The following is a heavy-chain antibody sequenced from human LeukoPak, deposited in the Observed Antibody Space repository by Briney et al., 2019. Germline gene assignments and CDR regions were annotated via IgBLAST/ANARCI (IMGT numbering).Heavy chain of an antibody. Sequence: PSETLSLTCTVSGYSISSGYYWGWIRQPPGKGLEWIGTIYHSESPYYNPSLKSRVTISVDTSKNQFSLKLSSVTAADTAVYYCARHLVRYYYGSGSYYSRGFDPWGQGTLVTVSS. CDR1: GYSISSGYY. D-gene: IGHD3-10*01. J-gene: IGHJ5*02. CDR3: ARHLVRYYYGSGSYYSRGFDP. CDR2: IYHSESP. V-gene: IGHV4-38-2*02.